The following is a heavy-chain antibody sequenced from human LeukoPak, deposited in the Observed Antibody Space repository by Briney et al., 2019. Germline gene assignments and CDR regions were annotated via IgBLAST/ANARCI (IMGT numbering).Heavy chain of an antibody. V-gene: IGHV4-39*07. J-gene: IGHJ3*02. CDR2: IYYSGST. CDR3: ARVSTAQNAFDI. Sequence: SETLSLTCTVSGGSISSSSYYWGWIRQPPGKGLEWIGSIYYSGSTYYNPSLKSRVTISVDRSKNQFSLKLSSVTAADTAVYYCARVSTAQNAFDIWGQGTMVTVSS. CDR1: GGSISSSSYY. D-gene: IGHD2-2*01.